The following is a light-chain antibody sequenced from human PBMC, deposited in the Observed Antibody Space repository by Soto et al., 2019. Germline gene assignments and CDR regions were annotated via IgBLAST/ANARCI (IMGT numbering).Light chain of an antibody. CDR1: SSNIGRST. CDR3: AAWDDTLSVWV. V-gene: IGLV1-44*01. J-gene: IGLJ3*02. Sequence: QPVLTQPPSASGTPGQRVTISCSGSSSNIGRSTVNWYQQLPGTAPKVLVYSTNQRPSGVPDRFSGSKSGTSASLAISGLQSEDEADYYCAAWDDTLSVWVFGGGTKLTVL. CDR2: STN.